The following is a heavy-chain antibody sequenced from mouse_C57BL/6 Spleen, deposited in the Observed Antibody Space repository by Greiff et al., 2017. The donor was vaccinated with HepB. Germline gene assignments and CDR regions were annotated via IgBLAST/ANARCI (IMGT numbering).Heavy chain of an antibody. CDR3: TRGEPLEGAWFAY. J-gene: IGHJ3*01. CDR1: GYTFTDYE. D-gene: IGHD6-1*01. Sequence: QVHVKQSGAELVRPGASVTLSCKASGYTFTDYEMHWVKQTPVHGLEWIGAIDPETGGTAYNQKFKGKAILTADKSSSTAYMELRSLTSEDSAVYYCTRGEPLEGAWFAYWGQGTLVTVSA. V-gene: IGHV1-15*01. CDR2: IDPETGGT.